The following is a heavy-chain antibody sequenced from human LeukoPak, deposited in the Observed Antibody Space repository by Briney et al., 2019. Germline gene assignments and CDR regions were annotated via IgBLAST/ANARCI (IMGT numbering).Heavy chain of an antibody. V-gene: IGHV4-59*01. D-gene: IGHD1-26*01. CDR3: ARYHGGSHRLEAALDI. CDR2: IYYNGNT. Sequence: SETLSVTCSVSGDSIRNYYWSWIRQPPGKGLEWIAFIYYNGNTNYNPSLKSRVSISIDPSKSQFSLQLPSVTAADTAVYYCARYHGGSHRLEAALDIWGQGTMVTVSS. J-gene: IGHJ3*02. CDR1: GDSIRNYY.